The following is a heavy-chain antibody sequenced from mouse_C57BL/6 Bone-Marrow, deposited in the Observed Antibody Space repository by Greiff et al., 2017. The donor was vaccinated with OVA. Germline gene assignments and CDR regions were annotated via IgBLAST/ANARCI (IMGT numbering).Heavy chain of an antibody. CDR1: GYTFTSYW. J-gene: IGHJ1*03. Sequence: QVQLQQPGAELVRPGTSVKLSCKASGYTFTSYWMHWVKQRPGQGLEWIGVIDPSNSYTNYNQKFKGKATLTVDTASSTAYMQLISLTSEDSAVSYCARTDSNYRYFDVWGKGTTVTVSS. CDR3: ARTDSNYRYFDV. D-gene: IGHD2-5*01. V-gene: IGHV1-59*01. CDR2: IDPSNSYT.